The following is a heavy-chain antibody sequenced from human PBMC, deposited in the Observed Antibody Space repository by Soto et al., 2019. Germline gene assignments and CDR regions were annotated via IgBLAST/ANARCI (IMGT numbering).Heavy chain of an antibody. CDR3: ARGYAKDDFWPPNWFDP. CDR2: IYYSGST. CDR1: GGSISSYY. D-gene: IGHD3-3*01. J-gene: IGHJ5*02. V-gene: IGHV4-59*01. Sequence: SETLSLTCTVSGGSISSYYWSWIRQPPGKGLEWIGYIYYSGSTNYNPSLKSRVTISVDTSKNQFSLRLSSVTAADTAVYYCARGYAKDDFWPPNWFDPWGQGTLVTVSS.